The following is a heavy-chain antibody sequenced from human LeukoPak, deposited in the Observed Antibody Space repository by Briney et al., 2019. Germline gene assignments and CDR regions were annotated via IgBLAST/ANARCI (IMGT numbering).Heavy chain of an antibody. V-gene: IGHV3-30-3*01. J-gene: IGHJ4*02. CDR2: ISHDGSNK. Sequence: GGSLRLSCAASGFTFSSYAMHWVRQAPGKGLEWVAVISHDGSNKYYADSVKGRFTISRDNSKNTLYLQMNSLRAEDTAVYYCARVGGSSSWYYFDYWGQGTLVTVSS. CDR3: ARVGGSSSWYYFDY. D-gene: IGHD6-13*01. CDR1: GFTFSSYA.